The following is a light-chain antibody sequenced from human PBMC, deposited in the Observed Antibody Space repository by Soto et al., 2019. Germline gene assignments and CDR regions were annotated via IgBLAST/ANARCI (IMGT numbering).Light chain of an antibody. J-gene: IGLJ1*01. CDR2: RND. CDR1: SSNIKSNY. Sequence: QSVLTQPPSASGTPGQRVTISCSGSSSNIKSNYVYWYQQLPGTAPKLLIYRNDQRPSGVPDRFSGSKSGTSASLAISGLRSEDEADYSCATWDDSLSGYVFGTGTKLTV. V-gene: IGLV1-47*01. CDR3: ATWDDSLSGYV.